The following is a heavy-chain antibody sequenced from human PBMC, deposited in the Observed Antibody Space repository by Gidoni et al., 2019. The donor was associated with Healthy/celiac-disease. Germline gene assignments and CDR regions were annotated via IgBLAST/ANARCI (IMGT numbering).Heavy chain of an antibody. Sequence: QVQLQQWGAGLLKPSETLSLTCAVSGGSFSGYYWSWIRQPPGKGLEWIGEINHSGSTNYNPSLKSRVTISVDTSKNQFSLKLSSVTAADTAVYYCARGRRGSGGSYQLNYFDYWGQGTLVTVSS. J-gene: IGHJ4*02. CDR1: GGSFSGYY. CDR2: INHSGST. V-gene: IGHV4-34*01. D-gene: IGHD2-15*01. CDR3: ARGRRGSGGSYQLNYFDY.